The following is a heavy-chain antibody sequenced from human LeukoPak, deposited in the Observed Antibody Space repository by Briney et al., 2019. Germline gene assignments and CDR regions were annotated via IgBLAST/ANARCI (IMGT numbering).Heavy chain of an antibody. D-gene: IGHD1-1*01. V-gene: IGHV3-15*01. J-gene: IGHJ4*02. CDR3: TTLDD. Sequence: GGSLRLSCVASGFPFNKFLMHWVRQAPGKGLEWVGRIKSKIGGGTTDYAAPVKGRFTISRDDSKNTLYLQMDSLKTEDTAVYYCTTLDDWGQGTLVTVSS. CDR2: IKSKIGGGTT. CDR1: GFPFNKFL.